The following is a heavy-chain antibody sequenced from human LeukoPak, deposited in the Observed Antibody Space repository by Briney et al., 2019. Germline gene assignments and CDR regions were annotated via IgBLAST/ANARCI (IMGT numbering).Heavy chain of an antibody. CDR2: IYYSGST. D-gene: IGHD3-3*01. J-gene: IGHJ4*02. CDR1: GGSISSYY. V-gene: IGHV4-59*01. Sequence: SETLSLTCTVSGGSISSYYWSWIRQPPGEGLEWIGYIYYSGSTNYNPSLKSRVTISVDTSKNQFSLKLSSVTAADTAVYYCARGGRGSGYPFDYWGQGTLVTVSS. CDR3: ARGGRGSGYPFDY.